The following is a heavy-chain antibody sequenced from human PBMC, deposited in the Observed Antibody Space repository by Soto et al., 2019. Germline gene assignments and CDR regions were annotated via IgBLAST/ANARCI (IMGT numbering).Heavy chain of an antibody. CDR3: AKDPNGDYIGAFDN. CDR1: GLTFSSYA. D-gene: IGHD4-17*01. V-gene: IGHV3-23*01. CDR2: ITGRGNYA. Sequence: EVQMLESGGGLVQPGGSLRLSCTAPGLTFSSYAMTWVRQAPGKGLEWVSSITGRGNYARYGDSVKGRFTTSRDNSKNSLYLQMNSLRVEDTAVYYCAKDPNGDYIGAFDNWGQGTMVTVSS. J-gene: IGHJ3*02.